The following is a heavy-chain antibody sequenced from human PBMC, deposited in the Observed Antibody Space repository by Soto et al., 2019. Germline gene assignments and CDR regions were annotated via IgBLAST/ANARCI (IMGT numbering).Heavy chain of an antibody. V-gene: IGHV3-23*01. CDR1: GFIFSNYA. Sequence: EVQLLDSGGGLVQPGGSLRLSCGASGFIFSNYAMNWVRQAPGKGLEWVSTISGSGGSTYYADSVKGRFTISRDNSKNTXXXXXXXLXAEDXAVXXXXKVPLRPFYFDYWGQGTLVTVSS. CDR3: XKVPLRPFYFDY. J-gene: IGHJ4*02. CDR2: ISGSGGST. D-gene: IGHD2-21*01.